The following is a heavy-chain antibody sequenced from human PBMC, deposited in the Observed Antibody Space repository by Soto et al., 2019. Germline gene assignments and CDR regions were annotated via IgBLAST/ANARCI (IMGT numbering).Heavy chain of an antibody. CDR3: ARSQGSSNSLTIYDNNYYGMGV. CDR2: IIPISGTA. CDR1: GGTFSSYA. V-gene: IGHV1-69*01. Sequence: QVQLVQSVAEVKKPGSSVKVSCKASGGTFSSYAISWVRQAPGQGLEWMGGIIPISGTANYAQKFQGRVTITADQATRTAYEALSRLKSEDTAVHSWARSQGSSNSLTIYDNNYYGMGVRGQATGVTVPS. D-gene: IGHD2-2*01. J-gene: IGHJ6*02.